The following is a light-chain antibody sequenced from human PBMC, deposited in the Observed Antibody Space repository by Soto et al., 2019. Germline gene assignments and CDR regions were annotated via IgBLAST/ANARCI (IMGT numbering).Light chain of an antibody. J-gene: IGKJ4*01. V-gene: IGKV3-20*01. CDR2: GAS. CDR3: QQYGRSPST. Sequence: PGERVTLSCRASQSVSSSYLTSFQQKPGQAPRLLIYGASTRATGIPARFSGSGSGTDFTLTISRLEPEDFAVYYCQQYGRSPSTFGGGTKVDIK. CDR1: QSVSSSY.